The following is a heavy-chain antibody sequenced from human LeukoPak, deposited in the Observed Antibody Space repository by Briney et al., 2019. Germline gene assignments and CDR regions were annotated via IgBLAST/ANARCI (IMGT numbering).Heavy chain of an antibody. Sequence: PSETLSLTCTVSGGSISSYYWSWIRQPPGKGLEWIGYIYYSGSTNYNPSLKSRVTISVDTSKNQFSQKLTSVTAADTAVYYCARAATVATYRELDYWGQGTLVTVSS. CDR2: IYYSGST. V-gene: IGHV4-59*01. CDR1: GGSISSYY. J-gene: IGHJ4*02. D-gene: IGHD4-11*01. CDR3: ARAATVATYRELDY.